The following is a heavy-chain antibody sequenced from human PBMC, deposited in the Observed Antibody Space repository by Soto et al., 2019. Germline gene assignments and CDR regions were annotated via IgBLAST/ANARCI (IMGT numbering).Heavy chain of an antibody. CDR3: ASYLGYGSSTSCFNYYYYYGMDV. D-gene: IGHD2-2*01. CDR2: IIPIFGTA. Sequence: ASVKVSCKASGGTFSSYAISWVRQAPGQGLEWMGGIIPIFGTANYAQKFQGRVTITADESTSTAYMELSSLRSEDTAVYYCASYLGYGSSTSCFNYYYYYGMDVWGQGTTDTVSS. J-gene: IGHJ6*02. V-gene: IGHV1-69*13. CDR1: GGTFSSYA.